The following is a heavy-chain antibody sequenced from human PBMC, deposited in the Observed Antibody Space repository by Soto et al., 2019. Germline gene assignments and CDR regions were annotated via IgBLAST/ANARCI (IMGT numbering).Heavy chain of an antibody. CDR1: GDSISSGGHY. V-gene: IGHV4-31*03. J-gene: IGHJ6*02. CDR3: ARLGGYCTITSCYGYYGMDV. Sequence: SETLSLTCTVSGDSISSGGHYWSWIRQHPGKRPEWIGYISYSGIAYYNPSLESRFTISVDTSKNQFSLKLTSVTAADTAVYYCARLGGYCTITSCYGYYGMDVWGQGTTVTVSS. D-gene: IGHD2-2*01. CDR2: ISYSGIA.